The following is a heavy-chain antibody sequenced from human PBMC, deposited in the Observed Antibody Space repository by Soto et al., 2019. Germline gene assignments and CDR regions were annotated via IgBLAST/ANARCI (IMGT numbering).Heavy chain of an antibody. J-gene: IGHJ6*02. CDR1: GNTFMNHG. V-gene: IGHV1-18*04. Sequence: QVHLEQSGPEVQKPGASVKVACRASGNTFMNHGISWVRQAPGQGLEWMGWISPYNDNTNYAQKFQGRVSMTTDLSTSTAYMELRSLRSDDTAVYYCATLRTRGYHTHYFFGMDVGGQGTTVAVSS. CDR3: ATLRTRGYHTHYFFGMDV. CDR2: ISPYNDNT. D-gene: IGHD3-3*01.